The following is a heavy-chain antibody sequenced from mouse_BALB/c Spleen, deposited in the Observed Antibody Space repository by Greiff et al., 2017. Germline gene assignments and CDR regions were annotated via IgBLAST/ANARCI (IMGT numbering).Heavy chain of an antibody. CDR3: ARRGYDAMDY. J-gene: IGHJ4*01. Sequence: EVHLVESGGGLVKPGGSLKLSCAASGFTFSSYAMSWVRQTPEKRLEWVASISSGGSTYYPDSVKGRFTISRDNARNILYLQMSSLRSEDTAMYYCARRGYDAMDYWGQGTSVTVSS. CDR2: ISSGGST. CDR1: GFTFSSYA. V-gene: IGHV5-6-5*01.